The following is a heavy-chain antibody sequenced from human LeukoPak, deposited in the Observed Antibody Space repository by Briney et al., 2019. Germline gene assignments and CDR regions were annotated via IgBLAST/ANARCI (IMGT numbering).Heavy chain of an antibody. J-gene: IGHJ2*01. D-gene: IGHD3-10*01. CDR2: IYSGATT. Sequence: RGSLRLSCAASGFTLATKYMNWVRQAPGTGLEWVSIIYSGATTYYADSVRGRFTISRDTSKNTVSLQMNSLGAEDTAGYFCARLGDHYHWNLDLGGRGTRVTVSS. CDR1: GFTLATKY. V-gene: IGHV3-53*01. CDR3: ARLGDHYHWNLDL.